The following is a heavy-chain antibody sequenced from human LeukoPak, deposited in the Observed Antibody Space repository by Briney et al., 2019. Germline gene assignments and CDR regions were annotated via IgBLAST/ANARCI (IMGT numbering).Heavy chain of an antibody. CDR3: ARDWAVAGKGYYFDY. J-gene: IGHJ4*02. Sequence: PGGSLRPSCAASGFTFSSYSMNWVRQAPGKGLEWVSSISSSSSYIYYADSVKGRFTISRDNAKNSLNLQMNSLRAEDTAVYYCARDWAVAGKGYYFDYWGQGTLVTVSS. CDR2: ISSSSSYI. CDR1: GFTFSSYS. V-gene: IGHV3-21*01. D-gene: IGHD6-19*01.